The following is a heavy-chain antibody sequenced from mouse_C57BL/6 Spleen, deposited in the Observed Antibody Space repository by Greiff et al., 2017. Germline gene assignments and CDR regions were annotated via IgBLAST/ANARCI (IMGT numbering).Heavy chain of an antibody. J-gene: IGHJ4*01. CDR2: IWSDGST. CDR1: GFSLTSYG. V-gene: IGHV2-6-2*01. Sequence: LVAPSQSLSITCTVSGFSLTSYGVHWVRQPPGKGLEWLVVIWSDGSTTYNSALKSRLSISKDNSKSQVFLKMNSLQTDDTAMYYCARHNYGNYDYAMDYWGQGTSVTVSS. D-gene: IGHD2-1*01. CDR3: ARHNYGNYDYAMDY.